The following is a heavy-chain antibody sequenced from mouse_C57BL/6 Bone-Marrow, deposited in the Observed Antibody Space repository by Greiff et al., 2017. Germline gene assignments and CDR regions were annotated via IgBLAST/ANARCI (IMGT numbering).Heavy chain of an antibody. CDR2: ISSGSSTI. CDR1: GFTFSDYG. CDR3: ARPGQYYFDY. J-gene: IGHJ2*01. Sequence: EVKLVESGGGLVKPGGSLKLSCAASGFTFSDYGMHWVRQAPEKGLAWVAYISSGSSTIYYADTVKGRFTLSRDNAKNTLFLQMTSLRSEDTAMYYCARPGQYYFDYWGQGTTLTVSS. V-gene: IGHV5-17*01.